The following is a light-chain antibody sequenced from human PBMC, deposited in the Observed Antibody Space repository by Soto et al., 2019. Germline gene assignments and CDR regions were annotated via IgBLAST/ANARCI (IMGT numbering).Light chain of an antibody. CDR2: GAS. Sequence: EIVLTQSPGTLSLSPGERATLACRASQSISSSYLARYQQKPGQAPRLLIYGASSRATGIPDRLSGSGSGIDFSLTISRLEPEDFAVYFCQLFVSSRYCFGRATKLEIK. J-gene: IGKJ2*03. CDR1: QSISSSY. V-gene: IGKV3-20*01. CDR3: QLFVSSRYC.